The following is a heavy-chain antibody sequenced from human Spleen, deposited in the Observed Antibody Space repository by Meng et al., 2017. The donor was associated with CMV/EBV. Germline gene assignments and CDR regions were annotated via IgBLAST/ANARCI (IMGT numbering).Heavy chain of an antibody. Sequence: ASVKVSCKASGDIFSSYSFSWVRQAPGQGLEWMGWMNPNSGNTGYAQKFQGRVTITRNTSISTAYMELSSLRSEDTAVYYCARGLYYGSGSYYNRDYYGMDVWGQGTTVTVSS. CDR1: GDIFSSYS. D-gene: IGHD3-10*01. J-gene: IGHJ6*02. CDR3: ARGLYYGSGSYYNRDYYGMDV. CDR2: MNPNSGNT. V-gene: IGHV1-8*03.